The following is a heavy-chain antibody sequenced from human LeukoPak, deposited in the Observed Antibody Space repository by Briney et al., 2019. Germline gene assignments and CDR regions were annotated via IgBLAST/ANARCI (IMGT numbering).Heavy chain of an antibody. Sequence: SETLSLTCTVSGGSISSSSYYWGWIRQPPGKGLEWIGSIYYSGSTYYNPSLKSRVTISVDTSKNQFSLKLSSVTAADTAVYYCASYIIAAAGNYFDYWGQGTLVTVSS. CDR2: IYYSGST. D-gene: IGHD6-13*01. CDR3: ASYIIAAAGNYFDY. V-gene: IGHV4-39*07. CDR1: GGSISSSSYY. J-gene: IGHJ4*02.